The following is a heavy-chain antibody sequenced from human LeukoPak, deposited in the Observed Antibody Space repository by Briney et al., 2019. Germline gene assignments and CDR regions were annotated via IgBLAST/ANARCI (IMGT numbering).Heavy chain of an antibody. CDR1: GYSFTNYW. D-gene: IGHD3-22*01. CDR2: IYPGDSDT. Sequence: GESLKISCQVSGYSFTNYWIGWVRQMPGKGLEWMGIIYPGDSDTRYSPSFQGQVTISADKSISTAYLQWSSLKASDTAMYYCARVEHYYDSSGYYYGIDAFDIWGQGTMVTVSS. V-gene: IGHV5-51*01. J-gene: IGHJ3*02. CDR3: ARVEHYYDSSGYYYGIDAFDI.